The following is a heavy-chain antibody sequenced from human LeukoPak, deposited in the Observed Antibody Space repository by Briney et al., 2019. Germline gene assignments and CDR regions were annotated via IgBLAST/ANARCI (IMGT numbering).Heavy chain of an antibody. V-gene: IGHV3-11*01. Sequence: PGRSLRLSCAASGFTFSDYYMSWIRQAPGKGLEWVSYISSSGSTIYYADSVKGRFTISRDNAKNSLYLQMNSLRAEDTAVYYCASSPYYYDSSVYGMDVWGQGTTVTVSS. CDR1: GFTFSDYY. D-gene: IGHD3-22*01. CDR3: ASSPYYYDSSVYGMDV. CDR2: ISSSGSTI. J-gene: IGHJ6*02.